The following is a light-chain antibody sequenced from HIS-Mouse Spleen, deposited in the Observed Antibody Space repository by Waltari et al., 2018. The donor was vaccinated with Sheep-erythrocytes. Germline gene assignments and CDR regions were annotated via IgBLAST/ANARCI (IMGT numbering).Light chain of an antibody. CDR2: EVS. CDR3: SSYAGSNNYV. Sequence: QSALTQPPSASGSPGQSVTISCTGTSSDVGGYNYVSWYQQHPGKAPKLMIYEVSKRPSGVPDRVSGSKSGNTASLTVSGLQAEDDADCYCSSYAGSNNYVFGTGTKVTVL. CDR1: SSDVGGYNY. J-gene: IGLJ1*01. V-gene: IGLV2-8*01.